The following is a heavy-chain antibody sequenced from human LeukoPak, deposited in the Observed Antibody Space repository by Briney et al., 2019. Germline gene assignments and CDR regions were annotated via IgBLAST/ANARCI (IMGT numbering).Heavy chain of an antibody. D-gene: IGHD6-13*01. CDR3: ASRRDSSSWFNFDY. Sequence: VASVKVSCKASGYTFTGYYMHWVRQAPGQGLEWMGWINPNSGGTYYAQKFQGRVTMTRDTSISTAYMELSRLSSDDAAVYYCASRRDSSSWFNFDYWGQGTLVTVSS. CDR2: INPNSGGT. CDR1: GYTFTGYY. J-gene: IGHJ4*02. V-gene: IGHV1-2*02.